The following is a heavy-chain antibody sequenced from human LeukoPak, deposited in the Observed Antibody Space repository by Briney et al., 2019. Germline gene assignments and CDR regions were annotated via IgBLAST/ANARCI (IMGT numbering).Heavy chain of an antibody. D-gene: IGHD2-15*01. CDR1: GGSISSYS. CDR2: IYYSGST. J-gene: IGHJ4*02. CDR3: ARGLTHFDY. V-gene: IGHV4-59*01. Sequence: SETLSLTCTVSGGSISSYSWSWIRQPPGKGLEWIGYIYYSGSTNYNPSLKSRVTISEDTSKNQFSLKLSSVTAADTAVYYCARGLTHFDYWGQGTLVTVSS.